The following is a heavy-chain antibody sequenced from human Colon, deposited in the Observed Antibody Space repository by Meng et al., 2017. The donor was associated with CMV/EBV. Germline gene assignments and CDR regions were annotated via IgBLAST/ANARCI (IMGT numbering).Heavy chain of an antibody. CDR3: ARHRGGSLDF. J-gene: IGHJ4*02. D-gene: IGHD1-26*01. Sequence: GESLKISCATAGFTLSNFAMSWVRQTPGRGLKWVSVTYSGDTRTYYADSVKGRFTIPRDESKNTVYLQMNSLRIEDTAIYYCARHRGGSLDFWGPGTLVTVSS. CDR2: TYSGDTRT. V-gene: IGHV3-23*03. CDR1: GFTLSNFA.